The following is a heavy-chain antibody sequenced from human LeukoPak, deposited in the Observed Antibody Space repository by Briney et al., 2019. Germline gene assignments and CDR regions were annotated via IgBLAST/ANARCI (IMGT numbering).Heavy chain of an antibody. CDR3: AKDTYDSSGYYYVY. D-gene: IGHD3-22*01. J-gene: IGHJ4*02. CDR2: ISGSGGST. V-gene: IGHV3-23*01. CDR1: GFTFSSYA. Sequence: GGSLRLSCAASGFTFSSYAMSWVRQAPGKGLEWVSAISGSGGSTYYADSVKGRFTISRYNSKNTLYLQMNSLRAEDTAVYYCAKDTYDSSGYYYVYWGQGTLVTVSS.